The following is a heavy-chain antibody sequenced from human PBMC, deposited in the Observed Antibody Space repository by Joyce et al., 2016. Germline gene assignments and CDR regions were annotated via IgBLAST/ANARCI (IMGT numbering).Heavy chain of an antibody. Sequence: EVKLVESGGGLVKPGGSLRLSCAASGFTFSTRFMNWVRQAPGTGLEWVSSISSHSSYISYADAVKGRFTISRDNAKNSLYLQMTSLRAEDTAVYYCAFWAGESSGSFSGPFDHWGPGTLVTVSS. D-gene: IGHD3-22*01. J-gene: IGHJ4*02. CDR1: GFTFSTRF. CDR2: ISSHSSYI. V-gene: IGHV3-21*02. CDR3: AFWAGESSGSFSGPFDH.